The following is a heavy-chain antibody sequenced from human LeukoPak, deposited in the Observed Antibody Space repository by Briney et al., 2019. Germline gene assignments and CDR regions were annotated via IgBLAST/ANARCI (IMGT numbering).Heavy chain of an antibody. CDR1: GYTFTSYY. V-gene: IGHV1-46*01. CDR2: INPSGGST. Sequence: GASVKVSCKASGYTFTSYYMHWVRQAPGQGLEWMGIINPSGGSTSYAQKFQGRVTMTRDTSISTAYMELSRLRSDDTAVYYCARAFYGDPSYNWFDPWGQGTLVTVSS. CDR3: ARAFYGDPSYNWFDP. J-gene: IGHJ5*02. D-gene: IGHD4-17*01.